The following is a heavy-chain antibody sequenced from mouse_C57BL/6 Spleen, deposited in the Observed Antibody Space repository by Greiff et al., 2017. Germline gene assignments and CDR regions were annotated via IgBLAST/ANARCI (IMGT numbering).Heavy chain of an antibody. Sequence: EVHLVESGPGLVKPSQSLSLTCSVTGYSITSGYYWNWIRQFPGNKLEWMGYISYDGSNNYNPSLKNRISITRDTSKNQFFLKLNSVTTEDTATYCCARSGHYFDYGGQGTTLTVSS. CDR1: GYSITSGYY. D-gene: IGHD4-1*01. CDR3: ARSGHYFDY. J-gene: IGHJ2*01. V-gene: IGHV3-6*01. CDR2: ISYDGSN.